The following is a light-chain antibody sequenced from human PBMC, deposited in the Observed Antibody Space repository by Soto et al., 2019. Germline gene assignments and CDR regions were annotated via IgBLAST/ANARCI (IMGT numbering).Light chain of an antibody. J-gene: IGKJ1*01. Sequence: EFVLTQSPGTLSLSPGERATLSCRASQTVRNNYLAWYQQKPGQAPRLLIYDASSRATGIPARFSGGGSGTDFTLTISSLEPEDFVVYDCQQYGSSSWTFGQGTKVDIK. V-gene: IGKV3-20*01. CDR2: DAS. CDR3: QQYGSSSWT. CDR1: QTVRNNY.